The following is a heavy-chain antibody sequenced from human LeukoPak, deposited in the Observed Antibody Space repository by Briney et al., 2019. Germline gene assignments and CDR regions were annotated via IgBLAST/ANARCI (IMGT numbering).Heavy chain of an antibody. J-gene: IGHJ4*02. V-gene: IGHV1-2*02. CDR2: INPNSGGT. Sequence: ASVEVSCKASGYTFTGYYMHWVRQAPGQGLEWMGWINPNSGGTNYAQKFQGRVTMTRDTSISTAYMELSRLRSDDTAVYYCVADTYYYDSSGRDYWGQGTLVTVSS. CDR1: GYTFTGYY. D-gene: IGHD3-22*01. CDR3: VADTYYYDSSGRDY.